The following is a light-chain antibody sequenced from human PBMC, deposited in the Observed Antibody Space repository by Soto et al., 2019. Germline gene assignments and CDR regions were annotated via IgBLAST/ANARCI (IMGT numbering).Light chain of an antibody. CDR2: LGS. J-gene: IGKJ4*01. CDR1: QSLLHSNGYNC. V-gene: IGKV2-28*01. Sequence: DIVMTQSPLSLPVTPGEPASISCRSSQSLLHSNGYNCLDWYLQKPGQSPQLLIYLGSNRASGVPDRFSGRGSGTDFTVKISRLEAEDVGVYYCMQALQTPVTFGGGTKVDIK. CDR3: MQALQTPVT.